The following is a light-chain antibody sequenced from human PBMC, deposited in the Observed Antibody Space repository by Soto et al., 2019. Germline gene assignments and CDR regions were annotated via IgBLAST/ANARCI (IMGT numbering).Light chain of an antibody. Sequence: DIQMTQSPSSLSASVGDIVTITCRASQSISSYLNWYQQKPGKAPKLPIYTASSLQSGVPSRFRARGSGTDFTLTISSLQPEDFATYYCQQSYSTPLTFGGGTKVFIK. CDR3: QQSYSTPLT. J-gene: IGKJ4*01. CDR2: TAS. V-gene: IGKV1-39*01. CDR1: QSISSY.